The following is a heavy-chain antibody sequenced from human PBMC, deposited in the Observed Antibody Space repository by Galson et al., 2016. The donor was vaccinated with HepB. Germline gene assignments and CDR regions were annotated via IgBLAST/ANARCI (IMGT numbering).Heavy chain of an antibody. CDR3: AHVRDGLELYFDS. D-gene: IGHD1-7*01. V-gene: IGHV2-5*02. CDR2: IYWDEDK. Sequence: PALVTPTQTLTLTCSFSGISANTSRLDVGWIRQPPGKALEWLALIYWDEDKRYNPSLKNRLTITKDTSKNEVVLTMTNMYPVDTATYFCAHVRDGLELYFDSWGQRTLVTVSS. J-gene: IGHJ4*02. CDR1: GISANTSRLD.